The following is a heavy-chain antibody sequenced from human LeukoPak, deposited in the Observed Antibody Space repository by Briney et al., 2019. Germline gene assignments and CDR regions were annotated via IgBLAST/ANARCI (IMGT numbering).Heavy chain of an antibody. CDR1: GFTFSSYG. Sequence: GGSLRLSCAASGFTFSSYGMHWVRQAPGKGLEWVAVIWYDGSNKYYADSVKGQFTISRDNSKNTLYLQMNSLRAEDTAVYYCAPGLRYSGYDLGYWGQGTLVTVSS. D-gene: IGHD5-12*01. CDR3: APGLRYSGYDLGY. CDR2: IWYDGSNK. J-gene: IGHJ4*02. V-gene: IGHV3-33*01.